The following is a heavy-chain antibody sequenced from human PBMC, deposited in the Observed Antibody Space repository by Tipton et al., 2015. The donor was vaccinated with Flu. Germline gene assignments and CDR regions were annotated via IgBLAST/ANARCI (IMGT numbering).Heavy chain of an antibody. CDR3: ARGDGYNFDY. CDR2: IYHSGST. V-gene: IGHV4-38-2*02. J-gene: IGHJ4*02. CDR1: GYSISSGFY. D-gene: IGHD5-24*01. Sequence: TLSLTCTVSGYSISSGFYWGWIRQPPGKGLEWIGNIYHSGSTFYNPSLKSRVTISVDTSRNQFSLKLSSVTAADTAVYYCARGDGYNFDYWGQGTPVTVSS.